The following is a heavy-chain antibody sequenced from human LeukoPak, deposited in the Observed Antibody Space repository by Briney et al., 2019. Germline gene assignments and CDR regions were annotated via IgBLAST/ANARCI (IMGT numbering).Heavy chain of an antibody. CDR3: ARDISYYDSSGYSDY. J-gene: IGHJ4*02. CDR2: ISYDGSNK. V-gene: IGHV3-30-3*01. D-gene: IGHD3-22*01. Sequence: GGSLRLSCAASGFTFSSYAMHWVRQAPGKGLEWVAVISYDGSNKYYADSVKGRFTISRGNSKNTLYLQMNSLRAEDMAVYYCARDISYYDSSGYSDYWGQGTLVTVSS. CDR1: GFTFSSYA.